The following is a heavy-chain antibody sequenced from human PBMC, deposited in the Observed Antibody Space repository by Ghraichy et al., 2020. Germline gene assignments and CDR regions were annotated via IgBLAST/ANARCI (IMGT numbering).Heavy chain of an antibody. CDR1: GGSISGYY. D-gene: IGHD3-22*01. Sequence: ESLNISCTVSGGSISGYYWSWIRQPPGKGLEWIGYIYYSGSTNYNPSLKSRVTISVDTSKNQFSLKRSSVTAADTAVYYCARGYYDSSGSRYYFDYWGQGTLVTVSS. CDR3: ARGYYDSSGSRYYFDY. V-gene: IGHV4-59*01. CDR2: IYYSGST. J-gene: IGHJ4*02.